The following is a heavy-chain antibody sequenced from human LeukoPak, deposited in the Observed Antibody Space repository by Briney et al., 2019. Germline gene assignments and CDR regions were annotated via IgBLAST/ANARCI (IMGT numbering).Heavy chain of an antibody. CDR2: INSGGSGT. V-gene: IGHV3-74*01. J-gene: IGHJ4*02. CDR1: GFNFASNW. Sequence: GGSLRLSCAASGFNFASNWMHWVRQTPGKGLVWVSRINSGGSGTSYADSVEGRFTISRDNAKNTLYLQMNSLRAEDTAVYYCARDGDGYNFDFWGQGALVTVSS. CDR3: ARDGDGYNFDF. D-gene: IGHD5-24*01.